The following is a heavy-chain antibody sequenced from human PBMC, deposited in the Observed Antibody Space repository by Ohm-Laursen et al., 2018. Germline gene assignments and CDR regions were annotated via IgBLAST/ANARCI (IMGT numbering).Heavy chain of an antibody. D-gene: IGHD4-17*01. Sequence: SLRLSCAASGFTFSSYAMNWVRQTPGKGLEWVSGISGSGSRTYYADSVKGRFTISRDNSQNTLYLQMNSLRAEDTAVYYCASRFGDYSAAFDYWGQGTLVTVSS. CDR3: ASRFGDYSAAFDY. CDR1: GFTFSSYA. CDR2: ISGSGSRT. V-gene: IGHV3-23*01. J-gene: IGHJ4*02.